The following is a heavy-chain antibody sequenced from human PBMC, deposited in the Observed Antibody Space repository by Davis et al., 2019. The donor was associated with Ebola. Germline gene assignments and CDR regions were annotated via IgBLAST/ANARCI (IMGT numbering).Heavy chain of an antibody. CDR1: GFTFSSYG. CDR2: IWYDGSNK. CDR3: ARDAEYQLLYGIGFDY. D-gene: IGHD2-2*02. V-gene: IGHV3-33*01. J-gene: IGHJ4*02. Sequence: GGSLRLSCAASGFTFSSYGMHWVRQAPGKGLEWVAVIWYDGSNKYYADSVKGRFTISRDNSKNTLYLQMNSLRAEDTAVYYCARDAEYQLLYGIGFDYWGQGTLVTVSS.